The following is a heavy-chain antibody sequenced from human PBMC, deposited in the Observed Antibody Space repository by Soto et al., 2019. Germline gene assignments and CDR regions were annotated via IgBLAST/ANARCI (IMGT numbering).Heavy chain of an antibody. V-gene: IGHV3-23*01. CDR1: GFTFSSYA. J-gene: IGHJ6*02. Sequence: GGSLRLSCEASGFTFSSYAIIWVRQALGMGLEWVSAISGSSGSTYYADSVKGRFTISIDNSKNTLYLQMHSLRAEDTAVYYCANAQYYAYVWGSYRGHYSYYYGMDVWGQGTTVTVSS. D-gene: IGHD3-16*01. CDR3: ANAQYYAYVWGSYRGHYSYYYGMDV. CDR2: ISGSSGST.